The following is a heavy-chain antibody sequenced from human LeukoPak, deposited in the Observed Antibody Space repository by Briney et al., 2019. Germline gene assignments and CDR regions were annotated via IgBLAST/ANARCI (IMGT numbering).Heavy chain of an antibody. V-gene: IGHV5-51*01. CDR1: GYTFTSYW. CDR2: IYPGDSDT. D-gene: IGHD3-10*01. CDR3: ATTVYGSGGL. Sequence: GASLKTSCKGFGYTFTSYWIGWVRQMLGKGLEWMGIIYPGDSDTRYSPSFQGQVTISADKSISTAYLQWSSLNASDTAMYYCATTVYGSGGLWGQGTLVTVSS. J-gene: IGHJ4*02.